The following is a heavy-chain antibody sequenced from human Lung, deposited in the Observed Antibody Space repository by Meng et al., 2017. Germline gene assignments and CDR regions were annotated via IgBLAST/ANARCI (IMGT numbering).Heavy chain of an antibody. CDR1: GYTFPDYW. V-gene: IGHV1-2*06. Sequence: ASVKVSCKASGYTFPDYWLHWVRRAPGQGREWMGRINRKSGDTHYAQRFQGRVTMTGDTSISTAYMELSGLRSDDTAMYYCARDEDISAAGKLFGDYWGQGTLVTVSS. CDR3: ARDEDISAAGKLFGDY. J-gene: IGHJ4*02. CDR2: INRKSGDT. D-gene: IGHD6-13*01.